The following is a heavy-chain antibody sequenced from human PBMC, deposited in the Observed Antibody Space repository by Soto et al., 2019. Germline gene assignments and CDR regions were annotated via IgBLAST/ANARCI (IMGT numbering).Heavy chain of an antibody. J-gene: IGHJ4*02. D-gene: IGHD1-26*01. V-gene: IGHV3-23*01. Sequence: GGSLRLSCAASGFTFGSYAISWVRQAPGKGLEWVSSISGSGGSTYYADSVKGRFTISRDNSKNTLYLQMNSLRAEDTAVYYCAKDTLGVDYWGQGTLVTVSS. CDR2: ISGSGGST. CDR1: GFTFGSYA. CDR3: AKDTLGVDY.